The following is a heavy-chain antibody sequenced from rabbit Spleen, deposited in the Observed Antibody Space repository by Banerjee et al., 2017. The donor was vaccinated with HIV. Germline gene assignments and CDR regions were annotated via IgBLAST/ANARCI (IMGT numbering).Heavy chain of an antibody. CDR2: IDTGSSGST. V-gene: IGHV1S45*01. D-gene: IGHD4-2*01. CDR3: ARDYGGTLNL. J-gene: IGHJ4*01. Sequence: QEQLEESGGGLVQPEGSLTLTCTASGFSFSYYWMSWVRQAPGKRPEWIGNIDTGSSGSTYYASWAKGRFTISKTSSTTVTLQMTSLTAADTATYFCARDYGGTLNLWGPGTLVTVS. CDR1: GFSFSYYW.